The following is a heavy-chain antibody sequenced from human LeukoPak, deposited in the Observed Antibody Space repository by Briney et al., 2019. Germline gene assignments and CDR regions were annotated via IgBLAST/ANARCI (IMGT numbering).Heavy chain of an antibody. J-gene: IGHJ2*01. CDR3: SRVLPGGSRSLDL. V-gene: IGHV3-23*01. Sequence: PGGSLRLSCAASGFPFSSYAMSWVRPAPGKGLEWVSAISGSGGSTYYADSVKGRFTISRDNSKNTLYLQMHSLRAEDTAMYYCSRVLPGGSRSLDLWGLGTLVIVSS. D-gene: IGHD1-26*01. CDR2: ISGSGGST. CDR1: GFPFSSYA.